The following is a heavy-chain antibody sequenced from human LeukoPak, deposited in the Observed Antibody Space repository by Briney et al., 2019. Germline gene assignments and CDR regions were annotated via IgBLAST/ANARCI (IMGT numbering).Heavy chain of an antibody. CDR2: IYHSGST. CDR3: ARVHHYDYVWGNTYYFDY. CDR1: GDSISSGGYS. Sequence: SETLSLTCTVSGDSISSGGYSRSWIRQPPGKGLEWIGYIYHSGSTYYNPSLKSRVTISVDRSKNQFSLKLSSVTAADTAVYYCARVHHYDYVWGNTYYFDYWGQGTLVTVSS. D-gene: IGHD3-16*01. J-gene: IGHJ4*02. V-gene: IGHV4-30-2*01.